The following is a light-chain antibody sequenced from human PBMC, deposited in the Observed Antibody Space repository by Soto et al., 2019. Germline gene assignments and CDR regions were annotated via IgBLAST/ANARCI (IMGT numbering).Light chain of an antibody. CDR1: SSDVGGYDY. Sequence: QSALTQPAYVSGSPGQSITISCTGTSSDVGGYDYVSWYQQHPDKAPKFMIYEVTNRPSGVSHRFSGSKSGNTASLTISGLQAEDEADYYCSSYTTTRTYVFGTGTKVTVL. J-gene: IGLJ1*01. CDR2: EVT. V-gene: IGLV2-14*01. CDR3: SSYTTTRTYV.